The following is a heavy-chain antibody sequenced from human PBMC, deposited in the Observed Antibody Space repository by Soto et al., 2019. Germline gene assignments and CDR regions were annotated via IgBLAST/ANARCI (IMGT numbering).Heavy chain of an antibody. Sequence: PSDTLSLTCAVYGGSFSGYYWSWIRQPPGKGLEWIGEINHSGSTNYNPSLKSRVTISVDTSKNQFSLKLSSVTAADTAVYYCARGELNRADIVVVPADSYYFDYWGQGTLDTLSS. CDR3: ARGELNRADIVVVPADSYYFDY. V-gene: IGHV4-34*01. CDR2: INHSGST. J-gene: IGHJ4*02. CDR1: GGSFSGYY. D-gene: IGHD2-2*01.